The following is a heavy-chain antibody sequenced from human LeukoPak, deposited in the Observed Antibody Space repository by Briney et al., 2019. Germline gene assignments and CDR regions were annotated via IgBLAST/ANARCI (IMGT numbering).Heavy chain of an antibody. Sequence: SETLSHTCTVSGGSISSYYWSWIRQPPGKGLEWIGYIYYSGSTNYNPSLKSRVTISVDTSKNQFSLKLSSVTAADTAVYYCARERIAAAGRGSFDYCGQGTLVTVSS. D-gene: IGHD6-13*01. J-gene: IGHJ4*02. CDR1: GGSISSYY. CDR2: IYYSGST. CDR3: ARERIAAAGRGSFDY. V-gene: IGHV4-59*01.